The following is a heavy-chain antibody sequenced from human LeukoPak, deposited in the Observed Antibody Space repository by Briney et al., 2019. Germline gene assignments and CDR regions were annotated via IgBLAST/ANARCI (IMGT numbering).Heavy chain of an antibody. CDR3: ARKDAVSSDDAFDL. CDR1: GGSVSTIDYY. J-gene: IGHJ3*01. Sequence: SETLSLTCTVSGGSVSTIDYYWGWIRQPPGKGLEWIGSVYYSGSTYYNAPLKSRVTISVDTSKNQFSLKLSAVTAADTAMYYCARKDAVSSDDAFDLWGQGTMVTVS. V-gene: IGHV4-39*07. D-gene: IGHD6-19*01. CDR2: VYYSGST.